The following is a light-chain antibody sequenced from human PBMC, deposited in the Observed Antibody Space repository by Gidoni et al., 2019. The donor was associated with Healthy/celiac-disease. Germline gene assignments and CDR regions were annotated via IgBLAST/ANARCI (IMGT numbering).Light chain of an antibody. V-gene: IGKV3-15*01. CDR3: QQYEHWPRT. CDR1: QSISSN. Sequence: PATLSVRQGEGATLPVRASQSISSNLAWYQPKPGQAPRLLIYGASPRATSIPSTFSGSGSGTAFSLTIRSLQSEDFAVYYCQQYEHWPRTFGQGTKVEIK. J-gene: IGKJ1*01. CDR2: GAS.